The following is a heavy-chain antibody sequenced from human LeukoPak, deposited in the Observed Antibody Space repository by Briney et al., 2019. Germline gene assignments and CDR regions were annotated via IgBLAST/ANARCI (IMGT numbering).Heavy chain of an antibody. J-gene: IGHJ4*02. D-gene: IGHD2-15*01. Sequence: SQTLSLTCTVSGGSISSGSYYWSWIRQPAGKGLEWIGRIYTSGSTNYNPSLKSRVTISVDTSKNQFSLKLSSVTAADTAVYYCARIGGYCSGGSCSDYWGQGTLVTVSS. CDR3: ARIGGYCSGGSCSDY. CDR1: GGSISSGSYY. V-gene: IGHV4-61*02. CDR2: IYTSGST.